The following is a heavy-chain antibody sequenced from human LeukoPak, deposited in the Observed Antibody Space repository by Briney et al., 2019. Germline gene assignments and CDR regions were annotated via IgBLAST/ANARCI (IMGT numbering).Heavy chain of an antibody. CDR2: IYTSGST. Sequence: SETLSLTCTVSGGSISSGSYYWSWIRQPGGKGLEWIGRIYTSGSTNYNPSLKSRVTISVDTSKNQFSLKLSSVTAADTAVYYCARERRKNSGSYGAFDIWGQGTMVTVSS. V-gene: IGHV4-61*02. CDR3: ARERRKNSGSYGAFDI. CDR1: GGSISSGSYY. D-gene: IGHD1-26*01. J-gene: IGHJ3*02.